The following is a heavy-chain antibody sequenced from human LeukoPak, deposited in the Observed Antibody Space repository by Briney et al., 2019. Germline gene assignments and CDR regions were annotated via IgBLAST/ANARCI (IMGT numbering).Heavy chain of an antibody. CDR3: AKPGYCSSATSCLNWFDP. V-gene: IGHV3-21*01. Sequence: GGSLRLSCAASGFTFSSYSMTWVRQAPGKGLEWVSSISSSSSYIYYADSVKGRFTISRDNSKNTLYLQMNSLRAEDTAVYYCAKPGYCSSATSCLNWFDPWGQGTLVTVSS. CDR2: ISSSSSYI. CDR1: GFTFSSYS. D-gene: IGHD2-8*02. J-gene: IGHJ5*02.